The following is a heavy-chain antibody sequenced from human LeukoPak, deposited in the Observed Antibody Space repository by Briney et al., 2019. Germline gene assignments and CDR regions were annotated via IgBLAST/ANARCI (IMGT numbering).Heavy chain of an antibody. V-gene: IGHV4-61*02. CDR2: IYTRGST. D-gene: IGHD2-21*02. Sequence: SETLSLTCTVSGGSISSGSYYWSWIRQPAGKGLEWIGRIYTRGSTNYNPSLKSRVTISVDTSKNQFSLKLSSVTAADTAVYYCARGRGIVVVTATFGDFDYWGQGTLVTVSS. J-gene: IGHJ4*02. CDR3: ARGRGIVVVTATFGDFDY. CDR1: GGSISSGSYY.